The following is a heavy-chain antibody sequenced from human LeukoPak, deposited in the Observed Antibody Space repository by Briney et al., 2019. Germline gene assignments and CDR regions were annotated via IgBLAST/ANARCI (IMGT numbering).Heavy chain of an antibody. CDR3: TREGYCSSTSCYTFGY. Sequence: PGGSLRLSCTASGSTFGDYAMSWVRQAPGKGLEWVGFIRSKAYGGTTEYAASVKGRFAISRDDSKSIAYLQMNSLKTEDTAVYYCTREGYCSSTSCYTFGYWGQGTLVTVSS. J-gene: IGHJ4*02. D-gene: IGHD2-2*02. V-gene: IGHV3-49*04. CDR2: IRSKAYGGTT. CDR1: GSTFGDYA.